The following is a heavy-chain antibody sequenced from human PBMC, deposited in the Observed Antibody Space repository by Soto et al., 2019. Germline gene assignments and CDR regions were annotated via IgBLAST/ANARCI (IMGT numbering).Heavy chain of an antibody. CDR1: GFTFDDYA. Sequence: EVQLVESGGGLVQPGRSLRLSCAASGFTFDDYAMHWVRQAPGKGLEWVSGISWNSGSIGYADSVKGRFTISRDNAKNSLYLHMNRLRAEDTALYYCAKAGRGYCSCGSCYYFDYWGQGTLVTVSS. D-gene: IGHD2-15*01. V-gene: IGHV3-9*01. CDR3: AKAGRGYCSCGSCYYFDY. J-gene: IGHJ4*02. CDR2: ISWNSGSI.